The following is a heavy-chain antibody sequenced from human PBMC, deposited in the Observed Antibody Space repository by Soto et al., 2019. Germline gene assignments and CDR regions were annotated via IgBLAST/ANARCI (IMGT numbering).Heavy chain of an antibody. Sequence: GGSLRLSCAASGFTFSSYAMHWARQAPGKGLEWVAVISYDGSNKYYADSVKGRFTISRDNSKNTLYLQMNSLRAEDTAVYYCARDRLAAAGNYYYYYGMDVWGQGTTVTVS. J-gene: IGHJ6*02. CDR1: GFTFSSYA. D-gene: IGHD6-13*01. CDR2: ISYDGSNK. V-gene: IGHV3-30-3*01. CDR3: ARDRLAAAGNYYYYYGMDV.